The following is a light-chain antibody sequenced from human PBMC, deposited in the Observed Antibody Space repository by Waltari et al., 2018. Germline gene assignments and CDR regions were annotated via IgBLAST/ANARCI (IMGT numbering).Light chain of an antibody. CDR2: QAS. J-gene: IGKJ1*01. CDR1: QSIRSY. CDR3: QQYDSFPWT. V-gene: IGKV1-5*03. Sequence: DIQMTQSPSTLSAFVGDRVTITFPASQSIRSYLAWYQQRPGEAPKLLIYQASSLESGVASRFSGGGSGTEFTLTITSLQPDDFATYYCQQYDSFPWTFGQGTKVEIK.